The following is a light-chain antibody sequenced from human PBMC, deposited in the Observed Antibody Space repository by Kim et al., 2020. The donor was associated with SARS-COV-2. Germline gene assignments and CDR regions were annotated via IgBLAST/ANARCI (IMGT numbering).Light chain of an antibody. CDR3: QQYANQYT. J-gene: IGKJ2*01. CDR1: QDINNY. V-gene: IGKV1-33*01. Sequence: LSASVGDRITITCQASQDINNYLNWYPQKPGKAPKLLIYDTSNLETGVPSRFSGSGSATDFTFTISSLQPEDTATYYCQQYANQYTFGQGTKLEI. CDR2: DTS.